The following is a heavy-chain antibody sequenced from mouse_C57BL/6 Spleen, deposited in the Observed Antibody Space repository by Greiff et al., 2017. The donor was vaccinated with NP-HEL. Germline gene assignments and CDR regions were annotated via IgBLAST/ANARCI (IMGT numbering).Heavy chain of an antibody. CDR2: IDPSDSYT. Sequence: QVQLQQSGAELVMPGASVKLSCKASGYTFTSYWLHWVKQRPGPGLEWIAKIDPSDSYTNYNKKFKGTSTLTVAISSSTAYMQLSSLTSEDSAVYYFARNGGYSNYDYWGQGTTLTVSS. J-gene: IGHJ2*01. D-gene: IGHD2-5*01. V-gene: IGHV1-69*01. CDR1: GYTFTSYW. CDR3: ARNGGYSNYDY.